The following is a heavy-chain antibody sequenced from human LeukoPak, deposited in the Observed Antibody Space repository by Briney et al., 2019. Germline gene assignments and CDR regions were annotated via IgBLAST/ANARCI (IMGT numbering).Heavy chain of an antibody. V-gene: IGHV4-39*01. D-gene: IGHD6-25*01. CDR3: AGSGRGGLKSGVDY. J-gene: IGHJ4*02. CDR1: GGSISSNSCY. Sequence: SETLSLTCTVSGGSISSNSCYWGWIRQPPGKGLEWIGTISYSGSTWYNPSLKSRVTMPVDTSKNQFSLKLSSVTAADTAMYYCAGSGRGGLKSGVDYWGQGTLVTVSS. CDR2: ISYSGST.